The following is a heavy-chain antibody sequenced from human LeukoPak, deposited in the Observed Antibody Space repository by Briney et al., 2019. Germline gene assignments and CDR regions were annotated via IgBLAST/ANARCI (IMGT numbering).Heavy chain of an antibody. D-gene: IGHD5-24*01. V-gene: IGHV1-46*01. CDR3: ARAVAYNSNPVDY. J-gene: IGHJ4*02. CDR2: INPRGGST. Sequence: ASVKVSCKASGYTFTSYFIHWVRQAPGQGLEWMGIINPRGGSTTYAQKFQGRVTMTRDTSTSTVYMEVSSLRCEDTAMYYCARAVAYNSNPVDYWGQGTLSPSP. CDR1: GYTFTSYF.